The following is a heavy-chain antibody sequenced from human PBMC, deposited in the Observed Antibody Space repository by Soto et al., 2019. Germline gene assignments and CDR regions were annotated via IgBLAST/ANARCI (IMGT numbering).Heavy chain of an antibody. V-gene: IGHV4-30-2*01. D-gene: IGHD3-22*01. CDR3: ARAKDSSGYYYVGYFDY. J-gene: IGHJ4*02. Sequence: PXETLSLTCAVSGGSISSGGYSGSWIRQPPGKGLEWIGYIYHSGSTYYNPSLKSRVTISVDRSKNQFSLKLSSVTAADTAVYYCARAKDSSGYYYVGYFDYWGQGTLVTVSS. CDR1: GGSISSGGYS. CDR2: IYHSGST.